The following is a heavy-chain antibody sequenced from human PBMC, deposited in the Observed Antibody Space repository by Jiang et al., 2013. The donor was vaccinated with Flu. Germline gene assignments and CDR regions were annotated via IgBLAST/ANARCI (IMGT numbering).Heavy chain of an antibody. J-gene: IGHJ4*02. CDR3: AKDWRADY. V-gene: IGHV3-23*01. CDR1: FSSYA. CDR2: ISASGDGT. Sequence: FSSYAMNWVRQAPGKGLEWVSDISASGDGTHYADSVKGRFTISRDNSKNTLYLQMNSLRAEDTAIYYCAKDWRADYWGQGTLVTVSS.